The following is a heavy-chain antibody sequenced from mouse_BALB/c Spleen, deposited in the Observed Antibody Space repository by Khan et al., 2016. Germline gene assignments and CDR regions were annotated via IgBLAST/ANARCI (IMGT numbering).Heavy chain of an antibody. Sequence: QVQLKESGPGLVAPSQSLSITCTVSGFSLTGYGVNWVRQPPGKGLEWLGMIWGDGSTDYNSGLKSRLSISKDNYKRHVFLKMNRLQTDDTARYYCARVWGDYWGQGTSVTVAS. V-gene: IGHV2-6-7*01. CDR3: ARVWGDY. J-gene: IGHJ4*01. D-gene: IGHD1-1*02. CDR2: IWGDGST. CDR1: GFSLTGYG.